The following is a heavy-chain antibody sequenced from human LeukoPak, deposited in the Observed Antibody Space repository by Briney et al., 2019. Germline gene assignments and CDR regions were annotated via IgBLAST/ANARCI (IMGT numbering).Heavy chain of an antibody. CDR3: ASMKEQLVQYCFDY. J-gene: IGHJ4*02. CDR2: IYHSGST. CDR1: GGSISSSNW. Sequence: SETLSLTCAVSGGSISSSNWWSWVRQPPGKGLEWIGEIYHSGSTNYNPSLKSRVTISVDKSKNQFSLKLSSVTAADTAVYYCASMKEQLVQYCFDYWGQGTLVTVSS. D-gene: IGHD6-6*01. V-gene: IGHV4-4*02.